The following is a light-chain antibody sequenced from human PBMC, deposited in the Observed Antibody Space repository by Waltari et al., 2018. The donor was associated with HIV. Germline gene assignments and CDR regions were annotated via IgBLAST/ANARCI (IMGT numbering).Light chain of an antibody. CDR1: ALPKKY. CDR3: YSTDNSGHHRV. Sequence: SYELTQPPSVAVSPGQTARITCTGDALPKKYASWYQQKSGQAPVLVIYEDSKRPSGFPERFSGSSSGTTATLTISGAQVEDEADYYCYSTDNSGHHRVFGTG. J-gene: IGLJ1*01. V-gene: IGLV3-10*01. CDR2: EDS.